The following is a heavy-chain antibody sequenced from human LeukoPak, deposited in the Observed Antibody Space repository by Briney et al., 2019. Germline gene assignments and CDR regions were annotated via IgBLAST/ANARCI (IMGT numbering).Heavy chain of an antibody. J-gene: IGHJ4*02. D-gene: IGHD2-8*01. V-gene: IGHV3-33*01. Sequence: GGSLRLSCAASGFTFRTYGINWFRQAPGKGLEWVSTAWYDGKRKDYGDSVKGRVTVSRDNSKDTVYLQMSSLGVEDTAVYYCARGPGSGVYASAFDYWGQGTLVTVSS. CDR1: GFTFRTYG. CDR2: AWYDGKRK. CDR3: ARGPGSGVYASAFDY.